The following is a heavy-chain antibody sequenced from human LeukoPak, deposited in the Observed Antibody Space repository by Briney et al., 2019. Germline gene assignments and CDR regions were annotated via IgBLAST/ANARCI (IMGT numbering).Heavy chain of an antibody. V-gene: IGHV3-72*01. J-gene: IGHJ4*02. CDR2: SRNKDHMYST. CDR1: GFTFSDHY. Sequence: GGSLRLSCVVSGFTFSDHYMDWVLQAAGKGLEWVGRSRNKDHMYSTEYAASVEGRFTISRDLSKNSLYLQMNSLKVEDTAIYYCVRGHDSFDYWGQGTLVTVSS. CDR3: VRGHDSFDY.